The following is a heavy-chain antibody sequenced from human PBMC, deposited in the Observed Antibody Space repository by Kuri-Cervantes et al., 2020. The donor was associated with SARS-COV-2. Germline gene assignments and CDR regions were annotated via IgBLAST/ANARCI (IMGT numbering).Heavy chain of an antibody. CDR1: GGPISSSNW. D-gene: IGHD5-18*01. V-gene: IGHV4-4*02. Sequence: SCAVSGGPISSSNWWSWVRQPPGKGLEWIGEIYHSGSTNYNPSLKSRVTISVDKSKNQFSLKLSSVTAADTAVYYCAKTPGYSYGALYFDYWGQGTLVTVSS. J-gene: IGHJ4*02. CDR3: AKTPGYSYGALYFDY. CDR2: IYHSGST.